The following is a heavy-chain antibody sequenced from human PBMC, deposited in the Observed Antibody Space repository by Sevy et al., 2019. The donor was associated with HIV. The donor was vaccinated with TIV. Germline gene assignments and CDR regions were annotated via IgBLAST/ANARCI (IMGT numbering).Heavy chain of an antibody. Sequence: GGSLRLSCAASGFTFSSYEMNWVRQAPGKGLEWVSYISNSGTTISYSDSVKGRLTSSRDNARNSLYLQMNSLSAEDTAVYYGARDLPPSATTVAHFDCWGQGTLVTVSS. J-gene: IGHJ4*02. V-gene: IGHV3-48*03. D-gene: IGHD4-17*01. CDR1: GFTFSSYE. CDR2: ISNSGTTI. CDR3: ARDLPPSATTVAHFDC.